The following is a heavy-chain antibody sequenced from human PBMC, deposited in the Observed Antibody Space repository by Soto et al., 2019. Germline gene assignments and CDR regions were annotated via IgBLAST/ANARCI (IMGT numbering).Heavy chain of an antibody. Sequence: QIQLQESGPGLVKSSGTLSLTCTVSGDSITNSDWWSWVRQSPGKGLEWIGELHHSGATNYNTSLKSRVTISVDKSTNPLSLKVSSVTAADTAVHYCVRNGYYCLDIWGRGTTVSVSS. CDR3: VRNGYYCLDI. CDR1: GDSITNSDW. CDR2: LHHSGAT. J-gene: IGHJ6*02. V-gene: IGHV4-4*02.